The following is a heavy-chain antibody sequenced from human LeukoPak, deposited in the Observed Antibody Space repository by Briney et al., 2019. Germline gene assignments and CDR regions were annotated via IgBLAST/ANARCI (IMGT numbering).Heavy chain of an antibody. CDR3: AKGGATICDN. D-gene: IGHD5-12*01. CDR1: GFTFSSYW. CDR2: INSNGSST. Sequence: PGGSLRLSCAVSGFTFSSYWMHWVRQAPGKGLVWVSRINSNGSSTNYADSVKGRFTISRDNAKNTLYLQMSSLRAEDTAVYYCAKGGATICDNWGQGTLVTVSS. V-gene: IGHV3-74*01. J-gene: IGHJ4*02.